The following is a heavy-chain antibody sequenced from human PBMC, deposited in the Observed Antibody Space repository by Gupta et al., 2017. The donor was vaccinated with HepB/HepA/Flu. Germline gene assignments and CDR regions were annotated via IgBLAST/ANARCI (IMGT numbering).Heavy chain of an antibody. Sequence: QVQLVESGGGVVQPGRSLRLSCAASGFTFSRYGMHWVRQAPGKGLEWVAVIWYDGSNKYYADSGKGRFTISRDNSKNTLYLQMNSLRAEDTAVYYCARDRVMRRVGPSYRLVGNWGQGTLVTVSS. V-gene: IGHV3-33*01. D-gene: IGHD3-16*02. J-gene: IGHJ4*02. CDR3: ARDRVMRRVGPSYRLVGN. CDR1: GFTFSRYG. CDR2: IWYDGSNK.